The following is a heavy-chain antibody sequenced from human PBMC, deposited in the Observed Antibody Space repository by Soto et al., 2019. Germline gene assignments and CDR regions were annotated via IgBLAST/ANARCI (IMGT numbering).Heavy chain of an antibody. CDR1: GFTFSSYG. D-gene: IGHD3-3*01. CDR3: AKGPMYYDFWSGYSDYYYCYGMDV. Sequence: SLRLSCAASGFTFSSYGMHWVRQAPGKGLEWVAVISYDGSNKYYADSVKGRFTISRDNSKNTLYLQMNSLRAEDTAVYYCAKGPMYYDFWSGYSDYYYCYGMDVWGQGTTVTVSS. V-gene: IGHV3-30*18. J-gene: IGHJ6*02. CDR2: ISYDGSNK.